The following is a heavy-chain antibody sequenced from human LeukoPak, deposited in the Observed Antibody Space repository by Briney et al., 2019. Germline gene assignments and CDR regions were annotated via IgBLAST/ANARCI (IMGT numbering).Heavy chain of an antibody. CDR1: AGSFSGYY. D-gene: IGHD3-10*01. V-gene: IGHV4-34*01. J-gene: IGHJ6*02. CDR3: AYEVTMVRGVMFRYGMDV. CDR2: INHSGST. Sequence: SETLSLTCAGYAGSFSGYYWSWLRQPPGQGLKWSGEINHSGSTNYSPSLKSRVTISVDTSKIQFSLKLSSVTAADTAVYYCAYEVTMVRGVMFRYGMDVWGQGTTVTVSS.